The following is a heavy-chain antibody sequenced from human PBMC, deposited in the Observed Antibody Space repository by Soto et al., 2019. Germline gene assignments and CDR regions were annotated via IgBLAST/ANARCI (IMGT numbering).Heavy chain of an antibody. CDR1: GFTFSSYD. J-gene: IGHJ6*02. V-gene: IGHV3-13*01. Sequence: GGSLRLSCAASGFTFSSYDMHWVRQATGKGLEWVSAIGTAGDTYYPGSVKGRFTISRENAKNSLYLQMNSLRAEDTAVYYCARYRGCSSTSCYGAYHYYYGMDVWGQGTTVTVSS. D-gene: IGHD2-2*01. CDR3: ARYRGCSSTSCYGAYHYYYGMDV. CDR2: IGTAGDT.